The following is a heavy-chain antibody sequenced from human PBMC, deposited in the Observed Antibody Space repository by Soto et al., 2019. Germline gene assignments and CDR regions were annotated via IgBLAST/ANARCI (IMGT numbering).Heavy chain of an antibody. J-gene: IGHJ4*02. CDR1: GFTFSMFA. D-gene: IGHD3-10*01. CDR3: AKVMGSTSSTANFDY. Sequence: PGGSLRLSCAASGFTFSMFAMNWVRQAPGKGLKWVASISYSGGSTNYADSVRGRFTISRDNSKNTLSPQMTSLRAEDTAVYYCAKVMGSTSSTANFDYWGRGTLVTVSS. CDR2: ISYSGGST. V-gene: IGHV3-23*01.